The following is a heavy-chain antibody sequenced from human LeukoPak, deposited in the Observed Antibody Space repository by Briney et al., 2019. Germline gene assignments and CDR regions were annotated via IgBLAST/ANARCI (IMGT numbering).Heavy chain of an antibody. V-gene: IGHV4-59*01. CDR1: GGSISSYY. CDR3: ASRLPRNPVHY. Sequence: PSETLSLTCTVSGGSISSYYWSWIRQPPGKGQEWIGYIYYSGSTNYNPSLKSRVIMSVDSSKVQFSLRLSSVTAADTAVYYCASRLPRNPVHYWGQGTLVTVSS. J-gene: IGHJ4*02. D-gene: IGHD4-11*01. CDR2: IYYSGST.